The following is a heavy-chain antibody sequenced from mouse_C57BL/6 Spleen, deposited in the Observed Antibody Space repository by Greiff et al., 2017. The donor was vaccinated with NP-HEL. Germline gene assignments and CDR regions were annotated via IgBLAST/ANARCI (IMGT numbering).Heavy chain of an antibody. Sequence: EVKLMESGGGLVQPGGSMKLSCVASGFTFSNYWMNWVRQSPEKGLEWVAQIRLKSDNYATHYAESVKGRFTISRDDSKSSVYLQMNNLRAEDTGIYYCTEFMVTTREPYWGQGTLVTVSA. CDR1: GFTFSNYW. CDR2: IRLKSDNYAT. J-gene: IGHJ3*01. D-gene: IGHD2-2*01. CDR3: TEFMVTTREPY. V-gene: IGHV6-3*01.